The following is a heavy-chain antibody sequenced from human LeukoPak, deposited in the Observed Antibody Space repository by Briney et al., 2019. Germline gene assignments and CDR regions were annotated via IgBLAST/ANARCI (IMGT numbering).Heavy chain of an antibody. J-gene: IGHJ4*02. CDR3: AKDHTPYYYDSSGYGY. CDR1: GFTFSRYW. D-gene: IGHD3-22*01. CDR2: ISGSGGST. Sequence: HSGGSLRLSCAASGFTFSRYWMSWVRQAPGKGLEWVSAISGSGGSTYYADSVKGRFTISRDNSKNTLYLQMNSLRAEDTAVYYCAKDHTPYYYDSSGYGYWGQGTLVTVSS. V-gene: IGHV3-23*01.